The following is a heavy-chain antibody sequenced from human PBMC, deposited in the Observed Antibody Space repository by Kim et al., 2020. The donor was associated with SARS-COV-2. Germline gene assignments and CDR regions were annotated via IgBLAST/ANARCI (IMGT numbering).Heavy chain of an antibody. CDR3: ARDLLPYYYGSGSYPYPGY. J-gene: IGHJ4*02. CDR1: GFTFSSYW. V-gene: IGHV3-7*03. CDR2: IKQDGSEK. Sequence: GGSLRLSCAASGFTFSSYWMSWVRQAPGKGLEWVANIKQDGSEKYYVDSVKGRFTISRDNAKNSLYLQMNSLRAEDTAVYYCARDLLPYYYGSGSYPYPGYWGQGTLVTVSS. D-gene: IGHD3-10*01.